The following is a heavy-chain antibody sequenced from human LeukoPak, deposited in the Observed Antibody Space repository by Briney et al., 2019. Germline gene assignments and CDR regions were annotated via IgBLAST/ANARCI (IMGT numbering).Heavy chain of an antibody. Sequence: PGGSLRLSCAASGFTFSTYSMNWVRQAPGKGLEWVSYISRSSSTIYYADSVKGRFTISRDNAKNSLYLQMNSLRAEDTAVYYCARSQGGYTYVYFDYWGQGTLVTASS. CDR3: ARSQGGYTYVYFDY. J-gene: IGHJ4*02. CDR1: GFTFSTYS. V-gene: IGHV3-48*01. D-gene: IGHD5-18*01. CDR2: ISRSSSTI.